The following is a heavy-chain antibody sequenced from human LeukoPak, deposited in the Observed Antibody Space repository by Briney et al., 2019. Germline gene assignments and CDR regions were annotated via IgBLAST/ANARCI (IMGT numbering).Heavy chain of an antibody. Sequence: PGGSLRLSCAASGFTFSSFWMSWVRQAPGKGLEWVANIKQDGSEEYYVDSVKGRFTISRDNAKNSLYLQMSSLRAEDTALYYCTRRAARWQFDLWGRGTLLTVSS. J-gene: IGHJ2*01. V-gene: IGHV3-7*03. CDR3: TRRAARWQFDL. CDR2: IKQDGSEE. CDR1: GFTFSSFW. D-gene: IGHD5-24*01.